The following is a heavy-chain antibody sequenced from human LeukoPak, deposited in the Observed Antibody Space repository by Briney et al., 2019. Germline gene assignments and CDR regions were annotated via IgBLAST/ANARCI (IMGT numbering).Heavy chain of an antibody. J-gene: IGHJ6*03. CDR3: ARVGAAGGMDV. Sequence: GGSLRLSCAASGFTFSSYDMHWVRQAPGKGLEWVSAIGTAGDTYYPGSVKGRFTISRENAKNSLYLQMNSLRAGDTAVYYCARVGAAGGMDVWGKGTTVTISS. CDR1: GFTFSSYD. D-gene: IGHD6-13*01. CDR2: IGTAGDT. V-gene: IGHV3-13*01.